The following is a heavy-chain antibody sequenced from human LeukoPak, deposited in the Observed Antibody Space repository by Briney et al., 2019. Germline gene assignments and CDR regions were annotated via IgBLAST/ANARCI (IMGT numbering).Heavy chain of an antibody. CDR1: GFSFSDSY. D-gene: IGHD4/OR15-4a*01. Sequence: AGGSLRLSCVASGFSFSDSYMSWVRQAPERGLECISYISGSGSDINYADSVKGRFTISRDNAKNSVYLQMNSLRVEDTAIYYCARTARLYDYWGQGTQVTVSS. V-gene: IGHV3-11*01. CDR2: ISGSGSDI. CDR3: ARTARLYDY. J-gene: IGHJ4*02.